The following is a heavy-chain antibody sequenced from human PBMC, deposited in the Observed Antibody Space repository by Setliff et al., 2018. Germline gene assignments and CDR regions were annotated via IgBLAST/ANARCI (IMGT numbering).Heavy chain of an antibody. V-gene: IGHV4-4*08. Sequence: PSETLSLTCGVSGASISDSYWSWIRQPPGKGLEWIGHILTTGSTNYNPSLKSRIAISADTSRDRFPLRLTSVTAADTAIYYCARFCGTSNCQRAPLFDYWGQGILVTVSS. CDR2: ILTTGST. CDR1: GASISDSY. J-gene: IGHJ4*02. D-gene: IGHD1-1*01. CDR3: ARFCGTSNCQRAPLFDY.